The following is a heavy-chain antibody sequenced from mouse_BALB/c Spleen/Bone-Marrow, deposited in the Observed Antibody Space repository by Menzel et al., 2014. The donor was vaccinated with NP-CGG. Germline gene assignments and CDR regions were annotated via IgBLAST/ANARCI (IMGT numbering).Heavy chain of an antibody. V-gene: IGHV5-9-4*01. CDR3: VRRGKEAMDY. D-gene: IGHD2-1*01. CDR1: GFTFSSYA. Sequence: EVQLVESGGGLVKPGGSLKLSCAASGFTFSSYAMSWVRQSPEKRLEWVAEISSGGIYTYYPDTATGRFTISRDNARNTLYLEMSSLRSEDTAMYYCVRRGKEAMDYWGQGTSVTVSS. J-gene: IGHJ4*01. CDR2: ISSGGIYT.